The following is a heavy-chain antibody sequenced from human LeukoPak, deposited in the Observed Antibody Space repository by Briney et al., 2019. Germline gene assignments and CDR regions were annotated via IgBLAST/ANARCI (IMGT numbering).Heavy chain of an antibody. Sequence: PSETLSLTCTVSGGSISSFSWNWIRQSPGKGLEWIEYMHYSGSTNYNPSLKSRVSISLDTSKNQFSLKLTSVTAADTAVYYCARHDGEGSGSLSYWGQGILVTVSS. D-gene: IGHD3-10*01. CDR2: MHYSGST. V-gene: IGHV4-59*08. CDR1: GGSISSFS. J-gene: IGHJ4*02. CDR3: ARHDGEGSGSLSY.